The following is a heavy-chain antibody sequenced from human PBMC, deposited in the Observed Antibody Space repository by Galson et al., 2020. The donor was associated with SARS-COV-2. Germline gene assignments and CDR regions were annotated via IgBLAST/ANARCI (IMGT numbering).Heavy chain of an antibody. CDR1: GFTFSSYA. V-gene: IGHV3-30*04. CDR3: ARDLGGYMDV. CDR2: ISYDGSNK. J-gene: IGHJ6*03. Sequence: GGSLRLSCAASGFTFSSYAMHWVRQAPGKGLECVAVISYDGSNKYYADSVKGRFTISRDNSKNTLYLQMNSLRAEDTAVYYCARDLGGYMDVWGKGTTVTVSS. D-gene: IGHD3-16*01.